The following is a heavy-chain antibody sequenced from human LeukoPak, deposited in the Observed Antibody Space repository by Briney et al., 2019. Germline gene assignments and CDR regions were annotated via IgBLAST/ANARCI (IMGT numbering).Heavy chain of an antibody. Sequence: QPEGSLRLSCAASGFAFSNYEMNWVRQAPGKGLEWVSYISPSGGTITYADSVKGRFTISRDNAKNSLYLQMNSLGAEDTAVYYCVRVRYCSSTNCHGGWFDPWGQGTLVTVSS. D-gene: IGHD2-2*01. V-gene: IGHV3-48*03. CDR2: ISPSGGTI. CDR1: GFAFSNYE. J-gene: IGHJ5*02. CDR3: VRVRYCSSTNCHGGWFDP.